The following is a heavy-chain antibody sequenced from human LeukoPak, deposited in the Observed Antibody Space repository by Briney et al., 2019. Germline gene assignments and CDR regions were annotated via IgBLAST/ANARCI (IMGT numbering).Heavy chain of an antibody. Sequence: PGGSLRLSCAASGFTFSDYYMSWIRQAPGKGLEWVSYISSSGSSIYSDSVKGRFTISRDNAKNSLYLQMNSLRAEDTAVYYCARDIRDYGSQNWFDPWGQGTLVTVSS. V-gene: IGHV3-11*01. CDR1: GFTFSDYY. CDR3: ARDIRDYGSQNWFDP. CDR2: ISSSGSSI. J-gene: IGHJ5*02. D-gene: IGHD4-17*01.